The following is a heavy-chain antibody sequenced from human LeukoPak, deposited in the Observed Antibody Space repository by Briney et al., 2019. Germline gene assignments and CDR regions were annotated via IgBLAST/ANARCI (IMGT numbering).Heavy chain of an antibody. CDR3: ARPQLLSPFDI. V-gene: IGHV1-8*03. D-gene: IGHD2-2*01. CDR1: GYTFTSYD. J-gene: IGHJ3*02. Sequence: ASVKVSCKASGYTFTSYDINWVRQATGQGLEWMGWMNPNSGNTGYAQKFQGRVTTTRNTSISTAYMELSSLRSEDTAVYYCARPQLLSPFDIWGQGTMVTVSS. CDR2: MNPNSGNT.